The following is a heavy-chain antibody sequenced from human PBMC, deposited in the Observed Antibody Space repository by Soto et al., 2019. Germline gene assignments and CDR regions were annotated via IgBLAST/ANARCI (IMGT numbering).Heavy chain of an antibody. Sequence: SETLSLTCAVYGGSFSGYYWSWIRQPPGKGLEWIGEINHSGSTNYNPSLKSRVTISVDTSKNQFSLKLSSVTAADTAVYYCATLFVLANWFDPWGQGTLVNVS. CDR2: INHSGST. V-gene: IGHV4-34*01. CDR3: ATLFVLANWFDP. J-gene: IGHJ5*02. D-gene: IGHD2-21*01. CDR1: GGSFSGYY.